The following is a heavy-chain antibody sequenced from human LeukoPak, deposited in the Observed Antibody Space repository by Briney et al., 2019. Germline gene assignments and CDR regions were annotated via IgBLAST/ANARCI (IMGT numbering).Heavy chain of an antibody. J-gene: IGHJ4*02. CDR3: ARDSTPYGHSGY. CDR1: GGSINYYY. CDR2: IYYSGST. V-gene: IGHV4-59*01. Sequence: SETLSLTCSVSGGSINYYYWSWIRQPPGKGLEWIGYIYYSGSTNYNPSLKSRVTISVDTSKNQFSLSLSSVTAADTAVYFCARDSTPYGHSGYWGQGTLVTVSP. D-gene: IGHD4-17*01.